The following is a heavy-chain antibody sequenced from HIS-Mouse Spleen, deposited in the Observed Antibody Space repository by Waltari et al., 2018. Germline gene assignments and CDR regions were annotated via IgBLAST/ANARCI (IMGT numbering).Heavy chain of an antibody. CDR2: IYYSGST. V-gene: IGHV4-39*07. CDR3: AREIPYSSSWYDWYFDL. D-gene: IGHD6-13*01. CDR1: GGSISSSSYY. J-gene: IGHJ2*01. Sequence: QLQLQESGPGLVKPSETLSLTCTVSGGSISSSSYYWGWIRQPPGKGLEWIGSIYYSGSTSYNPTLKRRVTISVDTSENQFSLKLSSVTAADTAVYYCAREIPYSSSWYDWYFDLWGRGTLVTVSS.